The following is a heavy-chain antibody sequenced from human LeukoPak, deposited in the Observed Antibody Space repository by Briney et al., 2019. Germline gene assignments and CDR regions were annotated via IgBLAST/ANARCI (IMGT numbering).Heavy chain of an antibody. D-gene: IGHD5-18*01. V-gene: IGHV3-9*01. CDR1: GFTFDDYA. CDR2: ISWNSGSI. J-gene: IGHJ3*02. Sequence: PGRSLRLSCAASGFTFDDYAMHWVRQAPGKGLEWVSGISWNSGSIGYADSVEGRFTISRDNAKNSLYLQMNSLRAEDTALYYCAKDKRRYSYGYGDAFDIWGQGTMVTVSS. CDR3: AKDKRRYSYGYGDAFDI.